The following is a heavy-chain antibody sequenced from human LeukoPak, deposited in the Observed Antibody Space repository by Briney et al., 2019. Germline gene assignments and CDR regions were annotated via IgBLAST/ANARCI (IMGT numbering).Heavy chain of an antibody. CDR1: GGSISNNNYY. Sequence: PSETLSLTCTVSGGSISNNNYYWAWIRQPPGKGLECIGSIYYSGSPSYNPSLKSRVTISVDTSKNQFSLRLSSVSAADTAVYYCATLDFWGGYYYYGMDVWGQGTSVTVSS. D-gene: IGHD3-3*01. V-gene: IGHV4-39*01. J-gene: IGHJ6*02. CDR2: IYYSGSP. CDR3: ATLDFWGGYYYYGMDV.